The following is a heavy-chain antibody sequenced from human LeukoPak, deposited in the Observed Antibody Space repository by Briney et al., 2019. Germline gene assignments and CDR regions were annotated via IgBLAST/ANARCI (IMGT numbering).Heavy chain of an antibody. J-gene: IGHJ4*02. D-gene: IGHD6-13*01. CDR3: ARGASGSSWFGGFDF. Sequence: PGGSLRVSCAASGFTFSSYWMHWVRQAPGKGLVWVSRINSDGSSTSYADSVKGRFTISRDNAKNTLYLQMNSLRAEDTAVYYCARGASGSSWFGGFDFWGQGTLVTVSS. CDR2: INSDGSST. CDR1: GFTFSSYW. V-gene: IGHV3-74*01.